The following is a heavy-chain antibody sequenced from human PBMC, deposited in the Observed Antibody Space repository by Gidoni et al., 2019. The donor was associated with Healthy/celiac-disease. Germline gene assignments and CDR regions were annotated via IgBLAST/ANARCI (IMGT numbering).Heavy chain of an antibody. V-gene: IGHV3-33*01. CDR2: IWYDGSNK. Sequence: QVQLVESGGGVVQPGRSLRLSCAASGFTFSSDGMHWVRQAPGKGLEWVAVIWYDGSNKYYADSVKGRFTISRDNSKNTLYLQMNSLRAEDTAVYYCAREYYYDSSGYYYAVRYFDYWGQGTLVTVSS. CDR3: AREYYYDSSGYYYAVRYFDY. D-gene: IGHD3-22*01. CDR1: GFTFSSDG. J-gene: IGHJ4*02.